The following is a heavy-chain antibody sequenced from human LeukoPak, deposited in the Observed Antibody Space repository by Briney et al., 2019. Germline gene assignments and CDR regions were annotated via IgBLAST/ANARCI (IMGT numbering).Heavy chain of an antibody. CDR3: ARVASGSYYYPFDY. V-gene: IGHV3-53*01. CDR1: GFTLSSNY. J-gene: IGHJ4*02. D-gene: IGHD1-26*01. Sequence: GGSLRLSCAASGFTLSSNYMSWARQAPGKGLEWVSVIYSGGSTYYADSVTGRFTISRDNSKNTLYLQMNSLRAEDTAVYYCARVASGSYYYPFDYWGQGTLVTVSS. CDR2: IYSGGST.